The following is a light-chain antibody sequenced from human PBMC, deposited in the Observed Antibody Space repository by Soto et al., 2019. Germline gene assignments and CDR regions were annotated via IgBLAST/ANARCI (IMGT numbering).Light chain of an antibody. CDR3: SSYTNSNTLV. J-gene: IGLJ1*01. CDR1: SSDVGGYNY. CDR2: DVS. V-gene: IGLV2-14*01. Sequence: QSVLTQPASVSGSPGQSITISCTGTSSDVGGYNYVSWYQQYPGKAPKLMIYDVSNRPSGVSDRFSGSKSGNTASLTISGLQVEDEADYYCSSYTNSNTLVFGTGTKLTVL.